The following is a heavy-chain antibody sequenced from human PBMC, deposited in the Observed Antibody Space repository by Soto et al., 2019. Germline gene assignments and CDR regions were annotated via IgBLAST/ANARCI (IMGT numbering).Heavy chain of an antibody. J-gene: IGHJ4*02. V-gene: IGHV3-23*01. CDR1: GFTFSNYA. CDR3: ARRGSGSYYDY. D-gene: IGHD1-26*01. Sequence: EVQLLESGGGLVQPGGSLRLSCAASGFTFSNYAMYWVRQAPGKGLEWVPVISGSGDSTYHADSVNGRFTISRDNSKNTLYLQMNSLRAEDTAVYYCARRGSGSYYDYWGQGTLVTVSS. CDR2: ISGSGDST.